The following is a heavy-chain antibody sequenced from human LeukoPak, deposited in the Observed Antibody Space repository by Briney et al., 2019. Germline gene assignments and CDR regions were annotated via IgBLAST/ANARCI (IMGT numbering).Heavy chain of an antibody. J-gene: IGHJ4*02. CDR3: AKLVPYSSGWYYFDY. Sequence: GGSLRLSCAASGFTFSSYAMSWVRQAPGKGLEWVSAISGSGGSTYYADSVKGRFTISRDNSKNTLYLQMNSLGAEDTAVYYCAKLVPYSSGWYYFDYWGQGTLVTVSS. D-gene: IGHD6-19*01. V-gene: IGHV3-23*01. CDR1: GFTFSSYA. CDR2: ISGSGGST.